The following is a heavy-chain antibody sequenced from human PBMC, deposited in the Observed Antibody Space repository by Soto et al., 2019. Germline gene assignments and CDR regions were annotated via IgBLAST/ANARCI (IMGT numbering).Heavy chain of an antibody. CDR3: ARYYYGSGRPDYFDY. V-gene: IGHV1-69*02. CDR1: GGTFSSYT. D-gene: IGHD3-10*01. J-gene: IGHJ4*02. Sequence: QVQLVQSGAEVKKPGSSVKVSCKASGGTFSSYTISWVRQAPGQGLEWMGRIIPILGIANYAQKFQGRVTITADKATSTAYMELSSLRSADTAVYYCARYYYGSGRPDYFDYWGQGTLVTVSS. CDR2: IIPILGIA.